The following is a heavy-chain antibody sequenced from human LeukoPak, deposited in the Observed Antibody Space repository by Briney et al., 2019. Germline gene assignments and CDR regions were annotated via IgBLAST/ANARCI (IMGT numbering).Heavy chain of an antibody. CDR2: INQDGTEK. CDR1: GFTFNNYW. Sequence: GGSLRLSCEASGFTFNNYWMSWVRQAQGKGLEWVANINQDGTEKYYVDSVKGRFTISRDNGKNSLYLQMNSPRVEDTAVYYFAKLAKFFFGAETFFFLEHWGRGTPFTAS. D-gene: IGHD3-16*01. J-gene: IGHJ1*01. V-gene: IGHV3-7*01. CDR3: AKLAKFFFGAETFFFLEH.